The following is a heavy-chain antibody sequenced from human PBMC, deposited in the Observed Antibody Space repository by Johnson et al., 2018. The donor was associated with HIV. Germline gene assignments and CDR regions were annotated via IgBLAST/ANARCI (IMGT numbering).Heavy chain of an antibody. J-gene: IGHJ3*02. CDR1: GFTFSSYG. Sequence: QVQLVESGGGVVQPGRSLRLSCAASGFTFSSYGMHWVRQAPGKGLEWVAVITYDGSNKYYADSVKGRFTISRDNSKNTLYLQMNNLRAADTAVYYCASSAPGLLPNDAFDIWGQGTMVTVSS. V-gene: IGHV3-30*03. D-gene: IGHD2-15*01. CDR3: ASSAPGLLPNDAFDI. CDR2: ITYDGSNK.